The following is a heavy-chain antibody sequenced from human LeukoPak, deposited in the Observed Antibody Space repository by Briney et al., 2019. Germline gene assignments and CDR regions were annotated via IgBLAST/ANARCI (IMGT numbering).Heavy chain of an antibody. CDR1: GFTFSSIA. J-gene: IGHJ4*02. D-gene: IGHD6-19*01. V-gene: IGHV3-23*01. Sequence: GGSLRLSCAASGFTFSSIAMSWVRQAPGKGLEWVSAISGSGGSTYYADSVKGRFTISRDNSKNTLYLQMNSLRAEDTAVYYCAKDTQQWLIPFDYWGQGTLVTVSS. CDR3: AKDTQQWLIPFDY. CDR2: ISGSGGST.